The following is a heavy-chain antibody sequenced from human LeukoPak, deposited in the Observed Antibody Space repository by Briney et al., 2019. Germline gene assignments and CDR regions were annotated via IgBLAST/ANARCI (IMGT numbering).Heavy chain of an antibody. Sequence: KPGGSLRLSCAASGFTFSTYNMNWVRQAPGKGLEWVSSISSSSNYIYYADSVKGRFTISRDNAKNSLYLQMNSLRAEDTAVYYCASLLAQDAFDIWGQGTMVTVSS. V-gene: IGHV3-21*01. D-gene: IGHD2-15*01. J-gene: IGHJ3*02. CDR1: GFTFSTYN. CDR3: ASLLAQDAFDI. CDR2: ISSSSNYI.